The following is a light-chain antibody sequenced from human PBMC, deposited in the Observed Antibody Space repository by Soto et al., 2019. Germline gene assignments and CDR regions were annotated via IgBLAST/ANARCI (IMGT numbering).Light chain of an antibody. V-gene: IGLV2-14*01. CDR2: EVT. Sequence: QAALTQAASVSGSPGQSITISCTGTSSDVGSFAFVSWYQQHPGKAPKLIIYEVTHRPSGVSNRFSGSKSGNTASLTISGLQADDEAEYFCSSYTTSSTLVVFGGGTKLTVL. J-gene: IGLJ3*02. CDR3: SSYTTSSTLVV. CDR1: SSDVGSFAF.